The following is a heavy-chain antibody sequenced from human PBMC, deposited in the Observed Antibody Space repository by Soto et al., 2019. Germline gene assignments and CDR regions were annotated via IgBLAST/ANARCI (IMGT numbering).Heavy chain of an antibody. V-gene: IGHV1-69*13. CDR3: ATELGENPASPFDA. CDR1: GVTFSSET. J-gene: IGHJ4*02. D-gene: IGHD3-10*01. Sequence: SVKVSCKXSGVTFSSETLGWVRQAPGQGLEWVGGIIPLFGTASYAQKFQGRVTITADESTSTVYMELSSLRSDDTAVYFCATELGENPASPFDAWGQGTLVTVSS. CDR2: IIPLFGTA.